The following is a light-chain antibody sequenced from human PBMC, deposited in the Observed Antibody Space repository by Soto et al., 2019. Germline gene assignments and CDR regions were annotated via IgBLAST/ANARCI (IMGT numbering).Light chain of an antibody. V-gene: IGLV2-14*01. Sequence: QSVLTPPASVSGSPGQSITISCTGTSSDVGAYNYVSWYQQHPAKVPKLMIYDVSNRPSGVSDRFSGSKSGNTASLTISGLRAEDEVDYSCYSYTRSSTYVFGSGTRAT. CDR2: DVS. CDR3: YSYTRSSTYV. J-gene: IGLJ1*01. CDR1: SSDVGAYNY.